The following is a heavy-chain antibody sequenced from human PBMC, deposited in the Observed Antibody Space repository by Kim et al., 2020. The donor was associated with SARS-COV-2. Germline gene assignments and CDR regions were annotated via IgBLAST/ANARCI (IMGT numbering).Heavy chain of an antibody. Sequence: GGSLRLSCAASGFIFSTYWMTWVRQAPGKGLEWVAKIKQDGSEIYYVNSVKGRFTISRDNAKNSLYLQMNSLRAEDTAVYYCARNHYGGLAYWGQGTLVTVSS. CDR1: GFIFSTYW. V-gene: IGHV3-7*03. D-gene: IGHD4-17*01. CDR3: ARNHYGGLAY. J-gene: IGHJ4*02. CDR2: IKQDGSEI.